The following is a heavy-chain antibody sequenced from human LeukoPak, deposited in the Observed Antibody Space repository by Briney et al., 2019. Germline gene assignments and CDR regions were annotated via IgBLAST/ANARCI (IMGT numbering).Heavy chain of an antibody. Sequence: SETLSLTCAVYVGSFSGYYWSWIRQPPGKGLEWIGEINHSGSTNYNPSLKSRVTISVDTSKNQFSLKLSSVTAADTAVYYCARGGGTWYFDLWGRGTLVTVSA. J-gene: IGHJ2*01. CDR3: ARGGGTWYFDL. D-gene: IGHD1-1*01. CDR2: INHSGST. CDR1: VGSFSGYY. V-gene: IGHV4-34*01.